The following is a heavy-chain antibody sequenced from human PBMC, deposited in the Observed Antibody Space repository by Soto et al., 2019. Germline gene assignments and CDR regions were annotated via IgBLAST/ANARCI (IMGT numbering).Heavy chain of an antibody. Sequence: VQLVESGGSVIRRGWSLRLYCAASGFAFQNYARSGVLQVPGRGRERVVVISGRGVNAGYADSVKGRFTISRDNSDNSLYLEINNLGVEDTALYHCARKPHWQYWYFDLWGRGTLGTVSS. CDR2: ISGRGVNA. CDR1: GFAFQNYA. D-gene: IGHD1-1*01. V-gene: IGHV3-20*01. CDR3: ARKPHWQYWYFDL. J-gene: IGHJ2*01.